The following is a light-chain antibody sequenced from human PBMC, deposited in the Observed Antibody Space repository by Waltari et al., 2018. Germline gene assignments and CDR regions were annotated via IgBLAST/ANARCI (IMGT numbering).Light chain of an antibody. J-gene: IGKJ5*01. CDR2: GAS. CDR1: QSVGSSY. Sequence: EIVLTQSPGTLSLSPGERATLSCRASQSVGSSYLAWYQQKPGQAPRLLIYGASRRATGIPDRFSGSGSGTDFTLTISRLEPEDFAVYYCQQQRTFGQGTRLEIK. CDR3: QQQRT. V-gene: IGKV3-20*01.